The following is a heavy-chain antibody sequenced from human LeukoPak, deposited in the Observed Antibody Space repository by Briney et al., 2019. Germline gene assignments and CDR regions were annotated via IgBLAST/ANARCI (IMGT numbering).Heavy chain of an antibody. CDR2: IKEDGSEK. V-gene: IGHV3-7*03. D-gene: IGHD3-16*01. Sequence: GGSLRLSCVGSGFIYGNYWMTWVRQAPGKGLEWVAKIKEDGSEKYYVDSVKGRFTVSRDNVKNSLFLQMNSLRVEDTAAYYCARLHSAVYYGDAFDIWGQGTMVTVSS. CDR1: GFIYGNYW. CDR3: ARLHSAVYYGDAFDI. J-gene: IGHJ3*02.